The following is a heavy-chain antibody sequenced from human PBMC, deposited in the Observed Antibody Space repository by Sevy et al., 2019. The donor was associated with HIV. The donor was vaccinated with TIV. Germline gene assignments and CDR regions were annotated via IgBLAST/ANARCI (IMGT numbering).Heavy chain of an antibody. V-gene: IGHV4-39*01. CDR1: GGSIISSSYY. CDR2: IYYSGST. D-gene: IGHD6-13*01. J-gene: IGHJ5*02. CDR3: ARHWGTAAAGTPSPHEGRFDP. Sequence: SETLSLTCTVSGGSIISSSYYWGWIRQPPGKGLEWIGSIYYSGSTYYNPSLKSRVTISVDTSKNQFSLKLSSVTAADTAVYYCARHWGTAAAGTPSPHEGRFDPWGQGTLVTVSS.